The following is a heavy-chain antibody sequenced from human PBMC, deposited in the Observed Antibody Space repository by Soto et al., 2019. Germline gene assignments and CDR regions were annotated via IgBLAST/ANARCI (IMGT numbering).Heavy chain of an antibody. CDR1: GFTFSNYW. J-gene: IGHJ4*02. CDR2: IKEDGSEK. V-gene: IGHV3-7*03. CDR3: VRFSILVSGRGRGAFFDS. D-gene: IGHD6-19*01. Sequence: EVQLVESGGGLVQPGGSLRLSCAASGFTFSNYWMSWVRQVPGKGLAWVSNIKEDGSEKYYVDSVKGRFTISRDNAKNSVHLKMNSLRDEDTAEYYCVRFSILVSGRGRGAFFDSWGQGTPVTVSS.